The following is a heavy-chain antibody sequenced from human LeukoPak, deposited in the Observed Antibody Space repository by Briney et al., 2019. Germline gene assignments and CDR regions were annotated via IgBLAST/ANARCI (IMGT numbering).Heavy chain of an antibody. CDR2: ISWNSGSI. V-gene: IGHV3-9*01. J-gene: IGHJ6*02. D-gene: IGHD6-19*01. CDR3: AKDRGSGWSPYYYYGMDV. CDR1: GFTFDDYA. Sequence: PGRSLRLSCAASGFTFDDYAMHWVRQAPGKGLEWVSGISWNSGSIGYADSVKGRFTISRDNAKNSLYLQMNSLRPEDTALYYCAKDRGSGWSPYYYYGMDVWGQGTTVTVSS.